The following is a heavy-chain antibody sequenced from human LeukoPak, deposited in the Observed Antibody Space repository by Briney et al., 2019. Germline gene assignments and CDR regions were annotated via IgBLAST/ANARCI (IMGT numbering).Heavy chain of an antibody. Sequence: PSETLSLTCSVSGGSISSSSYYWGWIRQPPGKGLEWIGSIYYSGSTYYNPSLKSRVTISVDTSKNQFSLKLSSVTAADTAVYYCARGGIAAAGDYWGQGTLVTVSS. J-gene: IGHJ4*02. D-gene: IGHD6-13*01. CDR3: ARGGIAAAGDY. CDR2: IYYSGST. CDR1: GGSISSSSYY. V-gene: IGHV4-39*01.